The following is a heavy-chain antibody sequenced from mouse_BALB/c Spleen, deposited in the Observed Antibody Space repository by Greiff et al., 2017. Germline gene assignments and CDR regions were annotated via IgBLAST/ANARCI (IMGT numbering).Heavy chain of an antibody. D-gene: IGHD2-2*01. V-gene: IGHV5-6*01. CDR1: GFTFSSYG. CDR2: ISSGGSYT. J-gene: IGHJ2*01. CDR3: ARQGYYGYDEGFDY. Sequence: EVQRVESGGDLVKPGGSLKLSCAASGFTFSSYGMSWVRQTPDKRLEWVATISSGGSYTYYPDSVKGRFTISRDNAKDTLYLQMSSLKSEDTAMYYCARQGYYGYDEGFDYWGQGTTLTVSS.